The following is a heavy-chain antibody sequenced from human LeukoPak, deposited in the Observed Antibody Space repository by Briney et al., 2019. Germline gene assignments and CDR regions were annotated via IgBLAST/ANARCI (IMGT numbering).Heavy chain of an antibody. CDR1: GFTFSSYS. J-gene: IGHJ4*02. CDR2: ISSSSSYI. CDR3: AKSGPHKGGNY. Sequence: GGSLRLSCAASGFTFSSYSMNWVRQAPGKGLEWVSSISSSSSYIYYADSVKGRFTISRDNSKNTLYLQMNSLRAEDTAVYYCAKSGPHKGGNYWGQGTLVTVSS. V-gene: IGHV3-21*04. D-gene: IGHD3-10*01.